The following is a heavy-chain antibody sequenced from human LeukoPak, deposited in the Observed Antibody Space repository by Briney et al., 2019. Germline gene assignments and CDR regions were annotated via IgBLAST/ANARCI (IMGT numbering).Heavy chain of an antibody. Sequence: SETLSLTCTVSGGSTSRNHWNWIRQSRGKGLEWIGHIYYSGSTNYNPSLKSRVTISVDASKNQFSLKLSSVTAADTAVYYCARDLGVYGNFDYWGQGTLVTVSS. CDR2: IYYSGST. J-gene: IGHJ4*02. CDR3: ARDLGVYGNFDY. CDR1: GGSTSRNH. D-gene: IGHD6-13*01. V-gene: IGHV4-59*01.